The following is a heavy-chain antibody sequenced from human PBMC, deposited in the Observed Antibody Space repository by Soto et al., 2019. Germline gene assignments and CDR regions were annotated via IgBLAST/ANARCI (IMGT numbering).Heavy chain of an antibody. CDR1: GGTFSSYT. CDR2: IIPILGTA. Sequence: SVKVSCKASGGTFSSYTISWVRQAPGQGLEWMGRIIPILGTANYAQKFQGRVTITADKSTSTAYMELSSLRSEDTAVYYCARGGYDILTGYFDYWGQGTLVTVSS. CDR3: ARGGYDILTGYFDY. D-gene: IGHD3-9*01. V-gene: IGHV1-69*08. J-gene: IGHJ4*02.